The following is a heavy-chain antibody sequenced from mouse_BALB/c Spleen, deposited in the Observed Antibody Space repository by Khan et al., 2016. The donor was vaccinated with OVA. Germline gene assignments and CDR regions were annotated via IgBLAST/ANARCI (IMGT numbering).Heavy chain of an antibody. CDR3: TRIYRSDFDY. Sequence: EVQLVESGPVLVRPGASVKISCKASGYSFTGYFMNWVMQSHGKSLEWIGRINPHIGETFYNYRFKDKATLTVAESSSTAHMELQSLASEDSAVYYCTRIYRSDFDYWGQGTTLTVSS. J-gene: IGHJ2*01. V-gene: IGHV1-20*02. D-gene: IGHD1-1*01. CDR1: GYSFTGYF. CDR2: INPHIGET.